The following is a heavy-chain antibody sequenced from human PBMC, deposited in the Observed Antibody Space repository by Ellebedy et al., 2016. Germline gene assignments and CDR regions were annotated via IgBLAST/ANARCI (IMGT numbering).Heavy chain of an antibody. D-gene: IGHD3-3*01. CDR3: ARARVFGVVTHWFNP. CDR1: GFPFSSYW. Sequence: GGSLRLSXAASGFPFSSYWMSWVRQAPGKGLEWVANIKQDGSEKYYVDSVKGRFTISRDNAKNSLYLQMNSLRAEDTAVYYCARARVFGVVTHWFNPWGQGTLVTVSS. CDR2: IKQDGSEK. V-gene: IGHV3-7*01. J-gene: IGHJ5*02.